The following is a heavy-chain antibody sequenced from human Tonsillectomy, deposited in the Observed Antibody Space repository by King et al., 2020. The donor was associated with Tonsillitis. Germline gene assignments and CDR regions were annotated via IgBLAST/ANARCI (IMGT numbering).Heavy chain of an antibody. CDR2: ITPFNGNT. V-gene: IGHV1-45*02. J-gene: IGHJ3*02. CDR3: ATPDPTTLTTDGAFDS. CDR1: GYTFTYRY. Sequence: QLVQSGAEVKKTGSSVRVSCKASGYTFTYRYLHWVRQAPGQALEWMGWITPFNGNTNYAQKFQARVTITRDRSMSTAYMELSSLRSEDTAMYYCATPDPTTLTTDGAFDSWGQGTMVTVSS. D-gene: IGHD4-17*01.